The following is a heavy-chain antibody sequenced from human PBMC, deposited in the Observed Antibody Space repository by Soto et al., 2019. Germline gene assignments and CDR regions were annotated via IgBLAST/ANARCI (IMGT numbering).Heavy chain of an antibody. V-gene: IGHV4-59*01. J-gene: IGHJ4*02. CDR2: IYYSGST. Sequence: SETMSLTCTVSGGSISSYYWSWIRKNPGKGLEWIGYIYYSGSTNYNPSLKSRVTISVDTSKNQFSLKLSSVTAADTAVYYCAREHTSTVWYYFDYWGQGTLVTVSS. CDR1: GGSISSYY. CDR3: AREHTSTVWYYFDY. D-gene: IGHD4-17*01.